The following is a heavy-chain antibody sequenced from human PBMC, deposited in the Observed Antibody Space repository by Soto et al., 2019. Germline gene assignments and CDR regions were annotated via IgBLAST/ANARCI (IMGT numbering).Heavy chain of an antibody. V-gene: IGHV3-11*01. CDR3: ARVPKGVVVAANDY. Sequence: QVQLVESGGGLVKPGGSLRLSCAASGFTFSDHFMSWIRQAPGQGLEWVSYVSRSGSSIYYADSVKGRFTISRDNAKNSLYLQMNSLRAEDTAVYYCARVPKGVVVAANDYWGQGSLVTASS. CDR1: GFTFSDHF. J-gene: IGHJ4*02. CDR2: VSRSGSSI. D-gene: IGHD2-15*01.